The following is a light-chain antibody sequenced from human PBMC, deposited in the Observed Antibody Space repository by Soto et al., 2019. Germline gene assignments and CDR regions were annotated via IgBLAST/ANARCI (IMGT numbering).Light chain of an antibody. Sequence: VVLTQSRATLSLSPGERATLSCRTSLSVSVYLDWYQQKPGQAPRLLISDASNRATGIPARFSGSGSGTDFTLTISSLEPEDFAVYYCHQRQYWPPITFGQGTRLEIK. CDR2: DAS. CDR1: LSVSVY. V-gene: IGKV3-11*01. J-gene: IGKJ5*01. CDR3: HQRQYWPPIT.